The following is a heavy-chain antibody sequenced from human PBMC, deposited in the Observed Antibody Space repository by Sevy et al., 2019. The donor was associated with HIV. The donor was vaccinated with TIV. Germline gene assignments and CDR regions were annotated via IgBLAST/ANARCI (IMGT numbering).Heavy chain of an antibody. CDR2: INHSGST. CDR3: ARGFGITGTTSWGWFDP. V-gene: IGHV4-34*01. CDR1: GGSFSGYY. Sequence: SETLSLTCAVYGGSFSGYYWSWIRQPPGKGLEWIGEINHSGSTNYNPSLKSRVTISVDTSKNQLSLKLSSVTAADTAVYYCARGFGITGTTSWGWFDPWGQGTLVTVSS. J-gene: IGHJ5*02. D-gene: IGHD1-7*01.